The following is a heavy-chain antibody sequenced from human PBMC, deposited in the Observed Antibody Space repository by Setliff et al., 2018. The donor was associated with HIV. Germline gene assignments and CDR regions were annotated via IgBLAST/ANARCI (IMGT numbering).Heavy chain of an antibody. CDR3: ARGGWSGGGPLHYSYYYLDV. Sequence: ASVKVSCKTSGDTFRSQAISWVRQAPGQGLEWMGGLISMFKIPQIAQKFQGRVTITADESTSTAYMGLCSLTSEDTAVYYCARGGWSGGGPLHYSYYYLDVWGQGTAVTVSS. CDR2: LISMFKIP. J-gene: IGHJ6*02. V-gene: IGHV1-69*13. CDR1: GDTFRSQA. D-gene: IGHD2-15*01.